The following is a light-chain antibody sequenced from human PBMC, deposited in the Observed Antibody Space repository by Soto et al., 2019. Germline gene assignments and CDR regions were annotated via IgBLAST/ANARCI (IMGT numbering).Light chain of an antibody. V-gene: IGKV3D-20*01. CDR2: DAS. CDR1: QSLRSS. J-gene: IGKJ4*01. CDR3: QKYGNTPLS. Sequence: ETMMTQSPDTLSVSLGERATLSCRASQSLRSSLAWYQQKPGLAPRLLIYDASSRATGIPDRFTGSGSGTDFTLTISRLEPEDFAVYYCQKYGNTPLSFGGGTKVDIK.